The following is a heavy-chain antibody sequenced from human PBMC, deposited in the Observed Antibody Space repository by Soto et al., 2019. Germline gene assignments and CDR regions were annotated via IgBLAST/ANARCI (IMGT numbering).Heavy chain of an antibody. CDR2: ISGSGGST. CDR3: AKVGGYCSGGSCYQNYYYYYGIDV. V-gene: IGHV3-23*01. D-gene: IGHD2-15*01. Sequence: GGSLRLSCAASGFTFSSYAMSWVRQAPGKGLEWVSAISGSGGSTYYADSVKGRFTISRDNSKNTLYLQMNSLRAEHHGVYYCAKVGGYCSGGSCYQNYYYYYGIDVWGQGTTVTVSS. CDR1: GFTFSSYA. J-gene: IGHJ6*02.